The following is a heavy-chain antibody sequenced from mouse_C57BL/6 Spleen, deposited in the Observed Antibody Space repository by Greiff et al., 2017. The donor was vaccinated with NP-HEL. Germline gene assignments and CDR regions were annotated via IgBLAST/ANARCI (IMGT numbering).Heavy chain of an antibody. J-gene: IGHJ4*01. CDR3: ARKIVTTLYAMDY. D-gene: IGHD2-5*01. CDR1: GFSLTSYG. Sequence: VQGVESGPGLVQPSQSLSITCTVSGFSLTSYGVHWVRQSPGKGLEWLGVIWSGGSTDYNAAFISRLSISKDNSKSQVFFKMNSLQADDTAIYYCARKIVTTLYAMDYWGQGTSVTVSS. V-gene: IGHV2-2*01. CDR2: IWSGGST.